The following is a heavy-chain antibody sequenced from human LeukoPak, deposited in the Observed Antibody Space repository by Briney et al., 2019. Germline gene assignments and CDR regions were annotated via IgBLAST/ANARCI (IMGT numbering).Heavy chain of an antibody. CDR3: AQLVAATPIIDY. CDR1: GFTFSSYA. CDR2: IIGRGGNT. V-gene: IGHV3-23*01. Sequence: GGSLRPSCAASGFTFSSYAMSWVRQAPGKGREWVSAIIGRGGNTYYADSVKGRFTISRDNSKNTLYLQMNSLRADDTAVYYCAQLVAATPIIDYWGQGTLVTVPS. D-gene: IGHD2-15*01. J-gene: IGHJ4*02.